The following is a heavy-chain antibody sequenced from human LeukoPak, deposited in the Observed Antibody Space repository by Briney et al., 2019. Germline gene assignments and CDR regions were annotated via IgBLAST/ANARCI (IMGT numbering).Heavy chain of an antibody. D-gene: IGHD1-26*01. V-gene: IGHV4-39*07. J-gene: IGHJ5*02. CDR3: AREMGDYRFDP. CDR1: GVSISTSRYY. Sequence: PSETLSLTRTVSGVSISTSRYYWGWIRQPPGKGLEWIGSIYYSGNTYYNASLKSRVTISIDTSKNQFSLKLSSVTAADTAVYYCAREMGDYRFDPWGQGTLVTVSS. CDR2: IYYSGNT.